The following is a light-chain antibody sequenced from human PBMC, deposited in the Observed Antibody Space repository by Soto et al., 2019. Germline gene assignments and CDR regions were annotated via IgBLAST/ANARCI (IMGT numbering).Light chain of an antibody. CDR3: QQYGSLPRT. J-gene: IGKJ1*01. CDR2: GAS. V-gene: IGKV3-20*01. CDR1: QSVDSY. Sequence: EIELTQSPSSLSLSPGERATLSCRASQSVDSYLDWYQQKPGQAPRLLIFGASNRATGIPARFSGSGSGTDFTLTISRLEPEDFAVYYCQQYGSLPRTFGQGTKVEIK.